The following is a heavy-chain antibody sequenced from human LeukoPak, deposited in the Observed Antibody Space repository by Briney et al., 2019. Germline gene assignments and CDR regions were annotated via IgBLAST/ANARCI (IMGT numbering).Heavy chain of an antibody. D-gene: IGHD1-1*01. Sequence: SETLSLTCTVSGGSIISSSYNWAWIRQPPGRSLEWIGTIYYSGTTYYNPSLKSRVTISVDTSKNQFSLKVNSVTAADTAVYYCARQPTGFPNWFDPWGQGTLVTVSS. CDR3: ARQPTGFPNWFDP. V-gene: IGHV4-39*01. CDR2: IYYSGTT. J-gene: IGHJ5*02. CDR1: GGSIISSSYN.